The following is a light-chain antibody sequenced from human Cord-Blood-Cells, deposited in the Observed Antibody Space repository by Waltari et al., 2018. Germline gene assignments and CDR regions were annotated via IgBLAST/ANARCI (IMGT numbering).Light chain of an antibody. CDR1: SSDVGGYNY. CDR3: SSYTSSSTPL. J-gene: IGLJ3*02. V-gene: IGLV2-14*01. Sequence: QSALTPPASVSGSPGPSITIPCTGTSSDVGGYNYVSWYQQHPGKAPKLMIYDVSNRPSGVSNRFSGSKSGNTASLTISGLQAEDEADYYCSSYTSSSTPLFGGGTKLTVL. CDR2: DVS.